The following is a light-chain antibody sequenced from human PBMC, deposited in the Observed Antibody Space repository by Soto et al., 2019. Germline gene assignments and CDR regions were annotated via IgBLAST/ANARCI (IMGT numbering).Light chain of an antibody. CDR2: AAS. V-gene: IGKV1-39*01. CDR3: EQSYSSPPMYT. Sequence: DIPMTQSPSSLSASVGDRVTITCRESQSISSSLNWYQQKPGKAPDLLIYAASNLQSGVPSRFSGSGSGTDFSLTISSLPPEDIATYYCEQSYSSPPMYTFGQGTKLEIK. J-gene: IGKJ2*01. CDR1: QSISSS.